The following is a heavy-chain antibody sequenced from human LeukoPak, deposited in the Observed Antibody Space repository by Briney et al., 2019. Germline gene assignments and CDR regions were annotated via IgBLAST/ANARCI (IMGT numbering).Heavy chain of an antibody. V-gene: IGHV3-15*01. J-gene: IGHJ6*02. Sequence: GGSLGLSGEASGLSFNDAWMNGVRQAPGTGREWVGRVKSKADGGTIDYAAPVKGRFTISTDDSKTTLYVQMNSLKTEDTAVYYCTADLPGVTTNYGVDFWGQGTTVTVSS. CDR2: VKSKADGGTI. CDR1: GLSFNDAW. CDR3: TADLPGVTTNYGVDF. D-gene: IGHD4-17*01.